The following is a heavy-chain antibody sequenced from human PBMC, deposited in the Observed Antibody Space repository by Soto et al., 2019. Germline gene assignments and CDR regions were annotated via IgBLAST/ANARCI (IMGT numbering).Heavy chain of an antibody. D-gene: IGHD6-25*01. CDR2: INAGNGNT. CDR3: ARGSGYNDFDY. J-gene: IGHJ4*02. V-gene: IGHV1-3*01. CDR1: GYTFTSYA. Sequence: ASVKVSCKASGYTFTSYAMHWVRQAPGQRLEWMGWINAGNGNTRYSQKFQGRVTITRDTSATTAYMDLSSLRSEDTAVYYCARGSGYNDFDYWGQGTLVTVSS.